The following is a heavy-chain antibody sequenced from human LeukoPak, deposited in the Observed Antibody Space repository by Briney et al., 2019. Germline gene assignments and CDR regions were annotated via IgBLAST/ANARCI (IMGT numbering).Heavy chain of an antibody. D-gene: IGHD1-26*01. Sequence: GGSLRLSCAASGFTFSSYGMHWVRQAPGKGLEWVAVISYDGSNKYYADSVKGRFTISRDNSKNTLYLQMNSLRAEDTAVYYGVIGWELLLRHWGQGTLVTVSS. CDR1: GFTFSSYG. CDR3: VIGWELLLRH. CDR2: ISYDGSNK. J-gene: IGHJ4*02. V-gene: IGHV3-30*03.